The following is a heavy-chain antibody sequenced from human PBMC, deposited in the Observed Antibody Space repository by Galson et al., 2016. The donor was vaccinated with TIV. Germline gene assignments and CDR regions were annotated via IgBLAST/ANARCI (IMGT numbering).Heavy chain of an antibody. V-gene: IGHV3-30*09. J-gene: IGHJ4*02. D-gene: IGHD5-12*01. CDR1: GFSFINYA. CDR2: ITYDASNK. Sequence: SLRLSCAASGFSFINYAMTWVRQAPGKGLEWLAVITYDASNKYYADSVKGRFAISRDNSKNTLYLQMNSLRAEDTAVFYCARDRGGYVERRNFDYWGQGTLVTVSS. CDR3: ARDRGGYVERRNFDY.